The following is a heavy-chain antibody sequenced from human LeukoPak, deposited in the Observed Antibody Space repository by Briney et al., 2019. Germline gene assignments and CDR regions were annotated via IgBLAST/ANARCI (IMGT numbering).Heavy chain of an antibody. CDR1: GFTFTSSA. CDR2: IVVGSGNT. V-gene: IGHV1-58*01. Sequence: TSVKVSCKASGFTFTSSAVQWVRQARGQRLEWIGWIVVGSGNTNYAQKFQERVTITRDMSTSTAYMELSSLRSEDTAVYYCARSEYYYDSSAFDYWGQGTLVTVSS. J-gene: IGHJ4*02. CDR3: ARSEYYYDSSAFDY. D-gene: IGHD3-22*01.